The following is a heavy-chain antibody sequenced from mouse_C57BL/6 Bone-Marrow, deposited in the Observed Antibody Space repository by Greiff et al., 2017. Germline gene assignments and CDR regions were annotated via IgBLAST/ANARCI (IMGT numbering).Heavy chain of an antibody. CDR3: ARSKNCDSWFAY. V-gene: IGHV1-54*01. CDR1: GYAFTNYW. J-gene: IGHJ3*01. Sequence: QVQLKESGAELVRPGTSVKVSCKASGYAFTNYWIEWVKQRPGQGLEWIGVINPGSGGNNYNEKFKGKATLTADKYSSTAYMQLRCLTSEYSAVYFCARSKNCDSWFAYWGQGPLVTVSA. CDR2: INPGSGGN. D-gene: IGHD4-1*01.